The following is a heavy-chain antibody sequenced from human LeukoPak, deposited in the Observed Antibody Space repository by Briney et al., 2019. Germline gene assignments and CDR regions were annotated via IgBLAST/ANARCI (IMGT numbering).Heavy chain of an antibody. Sequence: SSETLSLTCTVSGYSTSSGYYWGWIRQPPGKGLEWIGSIYHSGSTYYNPSLKSRVTISVDTSKNQFSLKLSSVTAADTAVYYCASKNNDLVDYWGQGTLVTVSS. V-gene: IGHV4-38-2*02. J-gene: IGHJ4*02. D-gene: IGHD1/OR15-1a*01. CDR3: ASKNNDLVDY. CDR2: IYHSGST. CDR1: GYSTSSGYY.